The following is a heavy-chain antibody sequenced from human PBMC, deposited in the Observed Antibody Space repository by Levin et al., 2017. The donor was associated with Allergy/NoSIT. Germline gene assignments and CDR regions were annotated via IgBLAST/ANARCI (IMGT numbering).Heavy chain of an antibody. Sequence: LSLTCAASGFTFDDYAMHWVRQAPGKGLEWVSGISWNSGSIGYADSVKGRFTIPRDNAQNSLYLQMNSLRTEDTALYYCARDNIGLPDAFDIWGQGTMVIVSS. CDR3: ARDNIGLPDAFDI. CDR1: GFTFDDYA. V-gene: IGHV3-9*01. CDR2: ISWNSGSI. J-gene: IGHJ3*02. D-gene: IGHD3-10*01.